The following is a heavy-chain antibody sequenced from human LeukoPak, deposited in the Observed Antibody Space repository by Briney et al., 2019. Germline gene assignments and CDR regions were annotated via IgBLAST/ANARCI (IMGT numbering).Heavy chain of an antibody. D-gene: IGHD3-3*01. CDR3: ARDGPNYDFWSGYYRHGMDV. CDR2: IKRDGSEK. CDR1: RFTFSSYW. V-gene: IGHV3-7*01. J-gene: IGHJ6*04. Sequence: PGGSLRLSCAASRFTFSSYWMGWVRQTPGKGREWVANIKRDGSEKFYVDSVKGRFTISRDNAKNSLYLQMNSLRAEDTAVYYCARDGPNYDFWSGYYRHGMDVWGKGSTVTVSS.